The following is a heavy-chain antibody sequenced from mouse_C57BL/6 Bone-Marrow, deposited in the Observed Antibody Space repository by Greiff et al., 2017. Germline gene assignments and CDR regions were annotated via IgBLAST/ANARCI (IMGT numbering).Heavy chain of an antibody. CDR3: TRISNDVDWYFDV. D-gene: IGHD2-12*01. CDR1: GYTFTSYW. Sequence: VQLQQSGTVLARPGASVKMSCKTSGYTFTSYWMHWVKQRPGQGLEWIGAIYPGNSDTSYNQKFKGKAKLTAVTSASTAYMELSSLTNEDSAVYYCTRISNDVDWYFDVWGTGTTVTVSS. CDR2: IYPGNSDT. J-gene: IGHJ1*03. V-gene: IGHV1-5*01.